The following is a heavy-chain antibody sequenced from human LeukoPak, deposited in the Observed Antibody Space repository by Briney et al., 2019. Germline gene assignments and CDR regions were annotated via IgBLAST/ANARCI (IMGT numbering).Heavy chain of an antibody. CDR2: IYYSGST. J-gene: IGHJ6*02. V-gene: IGHV4-59*01. CDR3: ARVKGGWLSYYYYYGMDV. CDR1: GGSISSYY. D-gene: IGHD5-24*01. Sequence: SETLSLTCTVSGGSISSYYWSWIRQPPGKGLEWIGYIYYSGSTNYNPSLKSRVTISVGTSKNQFSLKLSSVTAADTAVYYCARVKGGWLSYYYYYGMDVWGQGTTVTVSS.